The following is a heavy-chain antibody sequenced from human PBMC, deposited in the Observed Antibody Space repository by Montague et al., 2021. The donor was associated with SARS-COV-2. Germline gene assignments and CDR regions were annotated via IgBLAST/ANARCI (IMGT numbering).Heavy chain of an antibody. CDR3: ARGEGVMVYVYGMDV. J-gene: IGHJ6*02. D-gene: IGHD2-8*01. CDR1: GGSISSGGYY. CDR2: IYYSGST. Sequence: TLSLTCTVSGGSISSGGYYWSWIRQHPGKGLEWIGYIYYSGSTNYNPSLKSRLTISVDTSKNQSSLKLSSVTAADTAVYYCARGEGVMVYVYGMDVWGQGTTVTVSS. V-gene: IGHV4-31*03.